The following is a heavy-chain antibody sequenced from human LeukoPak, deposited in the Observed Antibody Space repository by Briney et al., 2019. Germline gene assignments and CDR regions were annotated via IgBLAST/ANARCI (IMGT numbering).Heavy chain of an antibody. V-gene: IGHV1-69*13. CDR1: GGTFSSYA. CDR3: ARLTISTMIAAY. CDR2: IIPIFGTA. Sequence: SVKVSCKASGGTFSSYAISWVRQAPGQGLEWMGGIIPIFGTANYAQKFQGRVTITADESTSTAYMELSSLRSEDTAVYYCARLTISTMIAAYWGQGTLVTVSS. J-gene: IGHJ4*02. D-gene: IGHD3-22*01.